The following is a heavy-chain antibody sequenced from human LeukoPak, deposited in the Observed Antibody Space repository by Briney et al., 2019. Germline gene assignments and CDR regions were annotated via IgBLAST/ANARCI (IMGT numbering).Heavy chain of an antibody. CDR1: GFTFSSYG. Sequence: GGSLRLSCAASGFTFSSYGMHWVRQAPGKGLEWVAVIWYDGSNKYYADSVEGRFTISRDNSKNTLYLQMNSLRAEDTAVYYCAIQLIAVAGIDYWGQGTLVTVSS. J-gene: IGHJ4*02. V-gene: IGHV3-33*01. D-gene: IGHD6-19*01. CDR3: AIQLIAVAGIDY. CDR2: IWYDGSNK.